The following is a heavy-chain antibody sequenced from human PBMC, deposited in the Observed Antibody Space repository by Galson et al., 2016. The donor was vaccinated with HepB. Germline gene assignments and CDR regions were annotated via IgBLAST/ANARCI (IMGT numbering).Heavy chain of an antibody. CDR3: ARRHEYCPPVGCSVDY. Sequence: LRLSCAASGFTFSNYGMHWVRQAPGKGLEWVAADSMDGRRKFYADSVKGRFTISRDNSSSMLFLQMSSLRADDTAVYYCARRHEYCPPVGCSVDYWGQGTLVPVSS. CDR1: GFTFSNYG. CDR2: DSMDGRRK. J-gene: IGHJ4*02. D-gene: IGHD2/OR15-2a*01. V-gene: IGHV3-30*03.